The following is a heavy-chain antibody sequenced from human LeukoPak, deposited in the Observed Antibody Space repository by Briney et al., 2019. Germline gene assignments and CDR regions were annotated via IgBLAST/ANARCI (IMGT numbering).Heavy chain of an antibody. V-gene: IGHV3-23*01. CDR3: ANRGVGYYYMDV. J-gene: IGHJ6*03. CDR2: ISISGGTT. Sequence: GGSLRLSCAAYGFTFSDYAMTWVRQAPGKGLEWVSGISISGGTTYYAESVKGRFTTSRDNSESTLYLQMNSLRAEDTAIYFCANRGVGYYYMDVWGKGTTVTVSS. D-gene: IGHD1-26*01. CDR1: GFTFSDYA.